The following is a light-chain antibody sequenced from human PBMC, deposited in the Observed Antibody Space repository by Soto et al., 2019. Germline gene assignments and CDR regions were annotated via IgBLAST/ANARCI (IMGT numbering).Light chain of an antibody. Sequence: EIVMTQSPATLSVSPGERATLSCRASQSVSSNLAWYQQKPGQAPRLLIYGASTRATGIPARFSGSGSGTEFTLTISSQQSEDFAVYYCQQYNNWQWTFGQGTKVEIK. CDR3: QQYNNWQWT. J-gene: IGKJ1*01. CDR2: GAS. V-gene: IGKV3-15*01. CDR1: QSVSSN.